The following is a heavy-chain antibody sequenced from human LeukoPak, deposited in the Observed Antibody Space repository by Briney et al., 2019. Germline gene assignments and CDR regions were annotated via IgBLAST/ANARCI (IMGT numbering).Heavy chain of an antibody. V-gene: IGHV4-59*01. J-gene: IGHJ4*02. CDR1: GGSISSYN. D-gene: IGHD5-12*01. CDR2: IYYSGST. Sequence: PSETLSLTCTVSGGSISSYNWSWIRQPPGKGLEWIGYIYYSGSTNYNPSLKSRVTISVDTSKNQFSLKLSSVTAADTAVYYCARDLGGYDPFDYWGQGTLVTVSS. CDR3: ARDLGGYDPFDY.